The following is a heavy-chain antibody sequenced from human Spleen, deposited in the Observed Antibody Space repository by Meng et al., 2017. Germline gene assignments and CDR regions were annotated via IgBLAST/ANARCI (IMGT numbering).Heavy chain of an antibody. CDR2: IKSNPDGETT. CDR3: TGHIDY. J-gene: IGHJ4*02. Sequence: LRECGGCLVTPGWSLRLPCEVTGFTFTNAWMTWVRRVPGKRLEWVGRIKSNPDGETTDYAAPVKGRFIISRDDSKNTVYLQMNSLKTEDTAVYYCTGHIDYWGQGTLVTVSS. CDR1: GFTFTNAW. V-gene: IGHV3-15*01.